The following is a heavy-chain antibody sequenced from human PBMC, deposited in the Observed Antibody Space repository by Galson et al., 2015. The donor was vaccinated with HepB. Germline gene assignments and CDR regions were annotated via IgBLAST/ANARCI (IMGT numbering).Heavy chain of an antibody. CDR1: GFTFSRFG. D-gene: IGHD3-10*01. V-gene: IGHV3-33*01. J-gene: IGHJ6*02. CDR2: IWFDGSFK. Sequence: SLRLSCAASGFTFSRFGMHWVRQAPGKGLEWVAVIWFDGSFKYYADSVKGRFTISRDNSKGTVYLQMSSLRAEDTAVYYCARSMLRGEAYAEYYYNNVDVWGQGTTVTVSS. CDR3: ARSMLRGEAYAEYYYNNVDV.